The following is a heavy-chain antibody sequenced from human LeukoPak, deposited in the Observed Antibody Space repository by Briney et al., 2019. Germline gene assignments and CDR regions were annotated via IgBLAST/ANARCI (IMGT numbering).Heavy chain of an antibody. J-gene: IGHJ6*02. CDR2: ISYAGSET. Sequence: QTGGSLRLSCAASGFTFSNYAMHWVRQAPGKGLEWVAVISYAGSETYYADSVKGRFTISRDNAENSLYLQMNSLRAEDTAVYYCARDLHPGGSQFYYYYGMDVWGQGTTVTVSS. V-gene: IGHV3-30*04. CDR1: GFTFSNYA. D-gene: IGHD3-16*01. CDR3: ARDLHPGGSQFYYYYGMDV.